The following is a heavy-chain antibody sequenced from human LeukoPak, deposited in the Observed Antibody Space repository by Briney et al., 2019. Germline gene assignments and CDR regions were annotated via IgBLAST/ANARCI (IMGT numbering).Heavy chain of an antibody. V-gene: IGHV4-61*02. Sequence: SETLSLTCTVSGGSISSGSYYWSWIRQPAGKGLEWIGRIYTSGSTNYNPSLKSRVTISVDTSKNQFSLKLSSVTAADTAVYYCAGDGPRRIRYCMDVWGQGTTVTVSS. CDR1: GGSISSGSYY. CDR3: AGDGPRRIRYCMDV. J-gene: IGHJ6*02. D-gene: IGHD5-18*01. CDR2: IYTSGST.